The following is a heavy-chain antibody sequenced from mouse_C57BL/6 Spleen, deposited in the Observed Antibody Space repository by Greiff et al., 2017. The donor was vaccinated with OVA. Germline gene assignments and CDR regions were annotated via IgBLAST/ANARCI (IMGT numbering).Heavy chain of an antibody. D-gene: IGHD1-1*01. CDR3: ARWTYGSSYYFDY. Sequence: VQLQQPGAELVMPGASVKLSCKASGYTFTSYWMHWVKQRPGQGLEWIGEIDPSDSYTNYNQKFKGKSTLTVDKSSSTAYMQLSSLTSEDSAVYYCARWTYGSSYYFDYWGQGTTLTVSS. CDR2: IDPSDSYT. CDR1: GYTFTSYW. J-gene: IGHJ2*01. V-gene: IGHV1-69*01.